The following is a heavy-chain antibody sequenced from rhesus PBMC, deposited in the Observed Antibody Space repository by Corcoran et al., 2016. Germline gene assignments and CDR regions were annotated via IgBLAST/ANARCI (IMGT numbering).Heavy chain of an antibody. Sequence: QLQLQESGPGLVTPSETLSPTCPVSGYSISRRYGWSWIRQPPGKGLEWIGYIGGSSGSTNYNPSLKSRVTISKDTSKNQFSLKLSSVTAADTAVYYCARVAVAVDYWGQGVLVTVSS. D-gene: IGHD2-33*01. J-gene: IGHJ4*01. CDR3: ARVAVAVDY. CDR2: IGGSSGST. CDR1: GYSISRRYG. V-gene: IGHV4-127*01.